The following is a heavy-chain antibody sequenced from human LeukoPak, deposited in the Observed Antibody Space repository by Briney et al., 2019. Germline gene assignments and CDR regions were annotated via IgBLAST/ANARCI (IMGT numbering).Heavy chain of an antibody. CDR2: IYTCGST. V-gene: IGHV4-4*09. CDR3: VRAVGPVGGYDSP. J-gene: IGHJ5*02. CDR1: GVSISSYY. Sequence: SETLSLTCTVSGVSISSYYWSWIRQPPGKGLEWIRYIYTCGSTNYNPSLKSRVTISVDTSKNQFSLKLSSVSAADTAVYYCVRAVGPVGGYDSPWGQGTLVTVSS. D-gene: IGHD5-12*01.